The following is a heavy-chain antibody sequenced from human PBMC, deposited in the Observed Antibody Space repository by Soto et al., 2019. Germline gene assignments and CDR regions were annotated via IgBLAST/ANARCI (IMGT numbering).Heavy chain of an antibody. D-gene: IGHD3-10*01. V-gene: IGHV4-59*01. CDR3: ARVGYYGSENYYNRRFWFDP. CDR2: IYYSGGT. Sequence: SETLSLTCTVSGASISSYYWSWIRQPPGKGLEWIGYIYYSGGTNYNPSLKSRVTISVDTSKNQFSLKLSSVTAADTAVYYCARVGYYGSENYYNRRFWFDPWGQGTLVTVSS. CDR1: GASISSYY. J-gene: IGHJ5*02.